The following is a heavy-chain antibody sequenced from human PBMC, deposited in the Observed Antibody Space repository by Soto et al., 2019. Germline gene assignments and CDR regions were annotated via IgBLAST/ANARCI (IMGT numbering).Heavy chain of an antibody. CDR2: IYHSGST. J-gene: IGHJ5*02. D-gene: IGHD2-2*02. CDR1: GGSISSSNW. V-gene: IGHV4-4*02. Sequence: QVQLQESGPGLVKPSGTLSLTCAVSGGSISSSNWWSWVRQPPGKGLEWIGEIYHSGSTNYNPSLKSRVPISVDKSKNQFSLKLSSVTAADTAVYYCARFVVVPAAILDWFDPWGQGTLVTVSS. CDR3: ARFVVVPAAILDWFDP.